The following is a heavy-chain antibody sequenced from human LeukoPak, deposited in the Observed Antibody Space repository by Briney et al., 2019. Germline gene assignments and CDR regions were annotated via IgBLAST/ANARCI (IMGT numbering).Heavy chain of an antibody. J-gene: IGHJ4*02. CDR2: ISAYNGNT. Sequence: ASVKVSCKASGYTFTSYGISWVRQAPGQGLEWMGWISAYNGNTNYAQKLQGRVTMTRDTSTSTVYMELSSLRSEDTAVYYCARGPWFGELFTDYWGQGTLVTVSS. V-gene: IGHV1-18*01. CDR3: ARGPWFGELFTDY. CDR1: GYTFTSYG. D-gene: IGHD3-10*01.